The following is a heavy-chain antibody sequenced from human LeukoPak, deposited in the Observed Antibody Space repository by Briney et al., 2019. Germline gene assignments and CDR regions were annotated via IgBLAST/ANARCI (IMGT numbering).Heavy chain of an antibody. CDR3: ARTELVVIDY. D-gene: IGHD3-22*01. J-gene: IGHJ4*02. V-gene: IGHV4-39*01. Sequence: SETLSLTCTVSGGSISSSSYYWGWIRQPPGRGLEWIGSIYYSGSTYYNPSLKSRVTISVDTSKNQFSLKLSSVTAADTAVYYCARTELVVIDYWGQGTLVTVSS. CDR2: IYYSGST. CDR1: GGSISSSSYY.